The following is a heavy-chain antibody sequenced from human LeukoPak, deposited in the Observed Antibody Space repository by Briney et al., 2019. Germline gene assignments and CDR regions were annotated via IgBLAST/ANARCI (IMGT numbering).Heavy chain of an antibody. Sequence: ASVKVSCKASGGTFSSYAISWVRQAPGQGLEWMGRIIPILGIANYAQKFQGIVTITADKSTSTAYMELSSLRSEDTAVYYCARAYFLVFQAEEWFDPWGQGTLVTVSS. CDR2: IIPILGIA. D-gene: IGHD3-9*01. CDR1: GGTFSSYA. CDR3: ARAYFLVFQAEEWFDP. V-gene: IGHV1-69*04. J-gene: IGHJ5*02.